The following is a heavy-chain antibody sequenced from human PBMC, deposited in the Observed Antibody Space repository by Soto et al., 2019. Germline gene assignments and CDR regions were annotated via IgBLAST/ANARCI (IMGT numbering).Heavy chain of an antibody. J-gene: IGHJ6*02. CDR3: ARDRSTDFGLDV. V-gene: IGHV3-23*01. CDR1: GFTFTDYV. D-gene: IGHD3-3*01. Sequence: GSLRLSCVASGFTFTDYVMSWVRQVPGKGLEWVSSISDGGERTDYRDSVRGRFTISRDNARFTLHLQMNSLRVDDTATYFCARDRSTDFGLDVWGQGT. CDR2: ISDGGERT.